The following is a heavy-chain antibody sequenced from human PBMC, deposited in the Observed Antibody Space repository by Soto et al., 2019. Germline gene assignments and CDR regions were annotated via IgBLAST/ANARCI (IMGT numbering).Heavy chain of an antibody. V-gene: IGHV1-18*01. J-gene: IGHJ5*02. CDR3: ARDAEYCSGGSCYQSEPRGNNWFDP. CDR1: GYTFTSYG. CDR2: ISAYNGNT. Sequence: ASVKVSCKASGYTFTSYGISWVRQAPGQGLEWMGWISAYNGNTNYAQKLQGRVTMTTDTSTSTAYMELRSLRSDDTAVYYCARDAEYCSGGSCYQSEPRGNNWFDPWGQGTLVTVSS. D-gene: IGHD2-15*01.